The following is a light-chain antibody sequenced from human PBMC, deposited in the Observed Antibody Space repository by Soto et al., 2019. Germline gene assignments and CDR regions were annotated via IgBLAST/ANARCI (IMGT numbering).Light chain of an antibody. CDR2: EVS. J-gene: IGLJ1*01. CDR3: RSYTSSSTPFV. V-gene: IGLV2-14*01. Sequence: QSALTQPASVSGSPGQSITISCTGTSSDVGGYNYVSWYQQHPGKAPKLMIYEVSNRPSGVSNRFSGSKSGNTASLTISGLLAEDEADYYCRSYTSSSTPFVFGTGPKLTVL. CDR1: SSDVGGYNY.